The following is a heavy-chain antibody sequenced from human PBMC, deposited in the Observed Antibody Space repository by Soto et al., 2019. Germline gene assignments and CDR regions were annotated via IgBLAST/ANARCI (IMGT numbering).Heavy chain of an antibody. Sequence: GSLRLSCAASGFTFRNYAMSWVRQAPGKGLEWVSAISGSGNSTYYADSVKGRFTISRDNSKNTLYLQMNSLRAEDAAVYYCAKDESITGTTGVLDCWGQGTLVTVSS. D-gene: IGHD1-20*01. V-gene: IGHV3-23*01. CDR2: ISGSGNST. CDR1: GFTFRNYA. CDR3: AKDESITGTTGVLDC. J-gene: IGHJ4*02.